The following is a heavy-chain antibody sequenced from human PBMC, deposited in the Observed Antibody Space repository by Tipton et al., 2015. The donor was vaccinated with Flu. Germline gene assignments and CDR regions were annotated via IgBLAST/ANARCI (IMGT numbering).Heavy chain of an antibody. CDR2: IYDTGST. D-gene: IGHD7-27*01. Sequence: TLSLTCAVSGGSIRGYVWTWIRQPPTKRLEWIGYIYDTGSTTYNPSLKSRVTISLDTSKNQLSLNLRSVTAADTAVYYCARDKTGLDGSFQYRFNYWGQGALVSVSS. J-gene: IGHJ4*02. V-gene: IGHV4-59*13. CDR3: ARDKTGLDGSFQYRFNY. CDR1: GGSIRGYV.